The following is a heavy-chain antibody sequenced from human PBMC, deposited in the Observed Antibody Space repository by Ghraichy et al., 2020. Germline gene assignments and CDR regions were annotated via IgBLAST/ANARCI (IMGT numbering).Heavy chain of an antibody. V-gene: IGHV3-23*01. J-gene: IGHJ4*02. D-gene: IGHD6-19*01. CDR1: GFTFSSYA. Sequence: GGSLRLSCAASGFTFSSYAMSWVRQAPGKGLEWVSAISGSGGSTYYADSVKGRFTFSRDNSKNTLYLQMNSLRAEDTAVYYCAKDLRGGQWLAYYFDYWGQGTLVTVSS. CDR3: AKDLRGGQWLAYYFDY. CDR2: ISGSGGST.